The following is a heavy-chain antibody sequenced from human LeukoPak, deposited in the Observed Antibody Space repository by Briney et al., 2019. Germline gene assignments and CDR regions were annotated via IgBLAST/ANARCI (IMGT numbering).Heavy chain of an antibody. CDR1: GYTFTAYY. J-gene: IGHJ4*02. CDR2: IRPGDTRT. Sequence: ASVKVSCKASGYTFTAYYIQWVRQAPGHGLEWMGTIRPGDTRTTYAQKFQGRVTMTWDMSTTTGYMELSSLRSEDTAVYYCVREKSGGTYDYWGQGTLVTVSS. V-gene: IGHV1-46*01. CDR3: VREKSGGTYDY. D-gene: IGHD3-16*01.